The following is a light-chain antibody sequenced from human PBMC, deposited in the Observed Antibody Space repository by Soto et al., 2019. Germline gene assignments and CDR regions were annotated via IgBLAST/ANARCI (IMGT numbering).Light chain of an antibody. Sequence: EIVLTHSPGTLSVSPVEIATLSCTASQSLRSNFLAWYPPKPGQAPRLLIYDASSRAAGIPDRFSGSGSGTDFTLTITRLEPEDFAVYHCQKYDGSPRTCGQGTKGDIK. CDR1: QSLRSNF. CDR3: QKYDGSPRT. J-gene: IGKJ1*01. CDR2: DAS. V-gene: IGKV3-20*01.